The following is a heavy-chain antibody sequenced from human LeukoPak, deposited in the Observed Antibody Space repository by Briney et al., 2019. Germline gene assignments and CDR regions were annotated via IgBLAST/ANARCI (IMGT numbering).Heavy chain of an antibody. J-gene: IGHJ5*02. D-gene: IGHD3-16*01. Sequence: ASVKVSCKASGYSFTSHYMHWVRQAPGQGLEWMGLINPRGTATRYAESFQGRLTLTRDLSTSTDYMELSSLRSDDTAVYFCARDTSEGDYAWWFDPWGQGTLVTAAS. CDR3: ARDTSEGDYAWWFDP. V-gene: IGHV1-46*01. CDR2: INPRGTAT. CDR1: GYSFTSHY.